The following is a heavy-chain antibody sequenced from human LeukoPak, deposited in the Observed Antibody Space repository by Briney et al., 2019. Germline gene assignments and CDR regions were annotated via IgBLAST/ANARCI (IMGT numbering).Heavy chain of an antibody. J-gene: IGHJ4*02. V-gene: IGHV3-64*04. Sequence: GGSLRLSCSASGFTFSTYAMHWVRQAPGKGLEYVSSITSDGGSTYYADSVKGRLTISRDNSKNTLYLQMNSLRAEDTAVYYCARDLRIAAAGIFDSWGQGTQVTVAS. CDR2: ITSDGGST. CDR3: ARDLRIAAAGIFDS. CDR1: GFTFSTYA. D-gene: IGHD6-13*01.